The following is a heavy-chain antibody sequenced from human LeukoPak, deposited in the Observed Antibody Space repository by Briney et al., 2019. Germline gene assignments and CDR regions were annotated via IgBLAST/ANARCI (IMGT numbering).Heavy chain of an antibody. Sequence: SETLSLTCAVYGGSFSGYYWSWIRQPPGKGLEWIGEINHSGSTNYNPSLKSRVTISVDTSKNQFSLKLSSVTAADTAVYYCARGGPYHYYDSSGYPRGVVYYYYMDVWGKGTTVTISS. V-gene: IGHV4-34*01. CDR1: GGSFSGYY. D-gene: IGHD3-22*01. CDR2: INHSGST. J-gene: IGHJ6*03. CDR3: ARGGPYHYYDSSGYPRGVVYYYYMDV.